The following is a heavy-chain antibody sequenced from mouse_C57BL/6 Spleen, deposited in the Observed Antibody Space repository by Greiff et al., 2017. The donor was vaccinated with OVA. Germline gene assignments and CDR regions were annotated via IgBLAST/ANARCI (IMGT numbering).Heavy chain of an antibody. CDR3: ARNYYGSSYDAMDY. CDR1: GYTFPSYW. CDR2: IYPSDSET. V-gene: IGHV1-52*01. Sequence: QVQLQQSGAELVRPGSSVKLSCKASGYTFPSYWMHWVKQRPIQGLEWIGNIYPSDSETHYNQKFKDKATLTVDKSSSTAYMQLSSLTSEDSAVYYCARNYYGSSYDAMDYWGQGTSVTVSS. J-gene: IGHJ4*01. D-gene: IGHD1-1*01.